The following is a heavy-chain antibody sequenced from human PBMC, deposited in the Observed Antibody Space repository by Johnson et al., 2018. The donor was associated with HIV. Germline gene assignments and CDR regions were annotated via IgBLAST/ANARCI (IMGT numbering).Heavy chain of an antibody. D-gene: IGHD3-22*01. CDR3: ARSNSISMIVLVTGGAFDI. Sequence: MLLVESGGGLIQPGGSLRLSCSASGFTVSSKYMSWVRQAPGKGLAWVSVIYSGGSTYYADSVKGRFTISRDNSKNTLYLQMNSLRAEDTAVYYCARSNSISMIVLVTGGAFDIWGQGTMVTVSS. CDR1: GFTVSSKY. J-gene: IGHJ3*02. V-gene: IGHV3-53*01. CDR2: IYSGGST.